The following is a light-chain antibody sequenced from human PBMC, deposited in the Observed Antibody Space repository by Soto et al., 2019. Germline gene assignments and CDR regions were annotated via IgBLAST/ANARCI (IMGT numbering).Light chain of an antibody. V-gene: IGLV2-23*01. CDR3: CSLTNGATGV. J-gene: IGLJ3*02. CDR2: EAS. CDR1: NSDVGSHNF. Sequence: QSALTQPASVSGSPGQSITISCTGTNSDVGSHNFVSWYQQYPGKAPKLLIYEASKRPSGLSNRFSGSKSGNTASLTISGLQAEDEADYYCCSLTNGATGVCGVGTKLTV.